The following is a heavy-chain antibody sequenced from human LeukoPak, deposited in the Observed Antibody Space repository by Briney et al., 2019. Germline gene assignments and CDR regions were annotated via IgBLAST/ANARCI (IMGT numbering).Heavy chain of an antibody. CDR3: ARDRPPHSSGYYYSPQDY. V-gene: IGHV3-66*01. J-gene: IGHJ4*02. Sequence: PGGSLRLSCAASGSNVSTNYMTWVRQAPGKGLEWVSVLYSGGRTYYADSVKVRFTISRDNSKNTLYLQMNSLRAEDTAVYYCARDRPPHSSGYYYSPQDYWGQGTLVTVSS. CDR2: LYSGGRT. D-gene: IGHD3-22*01. CDR1: GSNVSTNY.